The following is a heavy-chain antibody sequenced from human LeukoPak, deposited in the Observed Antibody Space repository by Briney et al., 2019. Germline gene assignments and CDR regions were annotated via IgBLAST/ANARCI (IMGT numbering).Heavy chain of an antibody. CDR2: INHSGST. CDR3: ARGVVIIRWFDP. J-gene: IGHJ5*02. V-gene: IGHV4-34*01. Sequence: AETLSLTCAVYGGSFSGYYWSWIRQPPGKGLEWIGEINHSGSTNYNPSLKSRVTISVDTSKNQFSLKVSSVTAADTAVCYCARGVVIIRWFDPWGQGTLVTVSS. D-gene: IGHD3-3*01. CDR1: GGSFSGYY.